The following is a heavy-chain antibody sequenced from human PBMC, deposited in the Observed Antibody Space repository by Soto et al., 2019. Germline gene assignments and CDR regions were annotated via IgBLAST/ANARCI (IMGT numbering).Heavy chain of an antibody. CDR1: GFTFSSYA. CDR2: ISGSGGST. CDR3: ATGITIFGVVIIPYYYYGMDV. Sequence: AGGSLRLACAASGFTFSSYAMSWVRQAPGKGLEWVSAISGSGGSTYYADSVKGRFTISRDNSKNTLYLQMNSLRAEDTAVYYCATGITIFGVVIIPYYYYGMDVWGQGTTVTVSS. D-gene: IGHD3-3*01. J-gene: IGHJ6*02. V-gene: IGHV3-23*01.